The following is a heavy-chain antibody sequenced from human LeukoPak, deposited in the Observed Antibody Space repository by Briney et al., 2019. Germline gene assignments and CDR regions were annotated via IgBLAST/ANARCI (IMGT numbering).Heavy chain of an antibody. CDR2: IKQDGSEK. V-gene: IGHV3-7*01. D-gene: IGHD6-19*01. J-gene: IGHJ6*02. CDR3: KSSGWYYYYGMDV. Sequence: GGSLRLSCAASGFTFSSYWMSWVRRAPGKGLEWVANIKQDGSEKYYVDSVKGRFTISRDNAKNSLYLQMNGLRAEDTAVYYCKSSGWYYYYGMDVWGQGTTVTVSS. CDR1: GFTFSSYW.